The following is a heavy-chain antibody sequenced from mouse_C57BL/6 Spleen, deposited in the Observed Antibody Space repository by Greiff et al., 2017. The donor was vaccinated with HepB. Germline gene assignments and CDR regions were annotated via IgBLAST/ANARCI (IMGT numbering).Heavy chain of an antibody. V-gene: IGHV1-74*01. CDR1: GYTFTSYW. D-gene: IGHD3-2*02. Sequence: QVQLQQPGAELVKPGASVKVSCKASGYTFTSYWMHWVKQRPGQGLEWIGRIHPSDSDTNYNQKFKGKATLTVDKSSSTAYMQLRSLTSEDSAVYYCAIKLRLGDAMDYWGQGTSVTVSS. J-gene: IGHJ4*01. CDR3: AIKLRLGDAMDY. CDR2: IHPSDSDT.